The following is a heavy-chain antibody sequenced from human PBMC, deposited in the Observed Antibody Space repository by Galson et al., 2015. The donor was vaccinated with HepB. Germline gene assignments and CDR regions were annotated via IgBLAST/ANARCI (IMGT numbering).Heavy chain of an antibody. V-gene: IGHV3-11*06. D-gene: IGHD6-6*01. CDR2: ISSSSSYT. Sequence: SLRLSCAASGFTFSDYYMSWIRQAPGKGLEWVSYISSSSSYTNYADSVKGRFTISRDNAKNTLYLQMNSLRAEDTAVYYCARFPGPLRAARPLDYCGPRTLVTVYS. CDR3: ARFPGPLRAARPLDY. CDR1: GFTFSDYY. J-gene: IGHJ4*02.